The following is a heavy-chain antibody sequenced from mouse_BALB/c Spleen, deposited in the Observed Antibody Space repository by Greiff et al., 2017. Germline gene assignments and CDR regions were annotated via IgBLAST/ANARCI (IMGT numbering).Heavy chain of an antibody. D-gene: IGHD2-14*01. CDR2: ISSGGSYT. V-gene: IGHV5-9-4*01. Sequence: EVQLMESGGGLVKPGGSLKLSCAASGFTFSSYAMSWVRQSPEKRLEWVAEISSGGSYTYYPDTVTGRFTISRDNAKNTLYLEMSSLRSEDTAMYYCAREGNYAMDYWGQGTSVTVSS. CDR1: GFTFSSYA. CDR3: AREGNYAMDY. J-gene: IGHJ4*01.